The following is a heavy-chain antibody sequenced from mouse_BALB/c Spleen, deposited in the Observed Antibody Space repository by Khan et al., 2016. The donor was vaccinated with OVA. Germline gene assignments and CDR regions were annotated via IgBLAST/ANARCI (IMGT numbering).Heavy chain of an antibody. V-gene: IGHV1-26*01. J-gene: IGHJ3*01. Sequence: EVQLQESGPDLVKPGASVKISCKASGYSFTVYYMTWVKQSHGKSPEWIGRVNPNNGDTNYNQNFKGKAILTVDKSSNTAYMELRSLTSEDSAVFYCARGYEFFHYWGQGTLVTVSA. CDR1: GYSFTVYY. D-gene: IGHD2-12*01. CDR3: ARGYEFFHY. CDR2: VNPNNGDT.